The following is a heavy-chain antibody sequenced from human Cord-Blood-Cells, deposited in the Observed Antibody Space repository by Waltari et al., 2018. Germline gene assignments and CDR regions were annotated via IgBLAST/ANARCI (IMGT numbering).Heavy chain of an antibody. CDR1: GFTFSSYE. Sequence: EVQLVESGGGLVQPGGSLRLSCAASGFTFSSYEMNWVRQAPGKGLEWVSYISSSGSTIYYADSVKGRFTISRDNAKNSLYLQMNSLGAEDTAVYYCARGSGDIVVVPAAMYFQHWGQGTLVTVSS. V-gene: IGHV3-48*03. CDR2: ISSSGSTI. CDR3: ARGSGDIVVVPAAMYFQH. J-gene: IGHJ1*01. D-gene: IGHD2-2*01.